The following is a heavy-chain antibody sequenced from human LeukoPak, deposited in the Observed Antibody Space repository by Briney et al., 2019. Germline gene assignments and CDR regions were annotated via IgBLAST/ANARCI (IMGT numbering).Heavy chain of an antibody. CDR1: GFTFSSYA. Sequence: PGGSLRLSCAASGFTFSSYAMSGVRQAPGKGLEWVSTMSGSGSGTYYADSVKGRFTISRDNSKNTLYLQMNSLRAEDTAVYYCAKKIASGDYFDYWGQGTLVTVSS. J-gene: IGHJ4*02. CDR2: MSGSGSGT. D-gene: IGHD3-3*02. CDR3: AKKIASGDYFDY. V-gene: IGHV3-23*01.